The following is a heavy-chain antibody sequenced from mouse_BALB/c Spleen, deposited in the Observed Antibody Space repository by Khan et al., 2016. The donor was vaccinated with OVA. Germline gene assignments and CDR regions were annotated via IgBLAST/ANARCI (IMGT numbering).Heavy chain of an antibody. J-gene: IGHJ3*01. CDR1: GYTFTSYT. CDR2: INPSNNYT. D-gene: IGHD2-14*01. V-gene: IGHV1-4*01. CDR3: LREGAYYRSDGWFAY. Sequence: VQVVESGAELARPGASVKMSCKASGYTFTSYTMHWVRQRPGQTLEWIGHINPSNNYTNYNQNFKDKATLIVDKSSSTAYMQLNSLTSEDSAVYYCLREGAYYRSDGWFAYWGQGTLVTVSA.